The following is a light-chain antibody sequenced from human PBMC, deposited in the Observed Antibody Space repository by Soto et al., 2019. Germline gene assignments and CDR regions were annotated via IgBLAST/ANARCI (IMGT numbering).Light chain of an antibody. J-gene: IGKJ1*01. CDR1: QSVSKY. CDR3: QQDGGSPQT. CDR2: GAS. Sequence: VLTQSPGTLALSPGEGATLSCRASQSVSKYLAWYQQKPVQAPRLLIYGASSRATGIPDSFSGSGSGTDFTLTISRLEPEDFAVYYCQQDGGSPQTFGQGTKV. V-gene: IGKV3-20*01.